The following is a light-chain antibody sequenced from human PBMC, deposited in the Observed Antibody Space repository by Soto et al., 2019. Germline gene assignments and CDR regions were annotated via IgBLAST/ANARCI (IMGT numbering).Light chain of an antibody. CDR1: SSDIGGYNY. CDR2: DVS. V-gene: IGLV2-14*03. CDR3: TSYTSINTAVI. J-gene: IGLJ2*01. Sequence: QSVLTQPASVSGSPGQSITISCTGTSSDIGGYNYVSWYQHHPGKAPKLIIHDVSNRPSGVSRRFSGSKSGNTASLTISGLQAEDEADYYCTSYTSINTAVIFGGGTKLTVL.